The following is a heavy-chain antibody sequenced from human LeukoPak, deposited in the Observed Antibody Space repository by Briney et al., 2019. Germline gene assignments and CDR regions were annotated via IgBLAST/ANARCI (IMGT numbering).Heavy chain of an antibody. CDR3: ASYILTGYYNGHDAFDI. Sequence: GGSLRLSCAASGFTFSRYWMSWVRQAPGKGLEWVANIKQDGSEKDYVDSVKGRFTISRDNAKNSLYLQMNSLRAEDTAVYYCASYILTGYYNGHDAFDIWGQGTMVIVSS. CDR1: GFTFSRYW. J-gene: IGHJ3*02. D-gene: IGHD3-9*01. V-gene: IGHV3-7*01. CDR2: IKQDGSEK.